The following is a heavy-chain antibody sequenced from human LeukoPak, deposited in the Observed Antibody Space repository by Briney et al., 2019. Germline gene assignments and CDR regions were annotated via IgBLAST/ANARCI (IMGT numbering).Heavy chain of an antibody. V-gene: IGHV4-61*02. Sequence: PSETLSLTCTVSGGSISSSSYYWSWIRQPAGKGLEWIGRIYTSGSTNYNPSLKSRVTMSVDTSKNQFSLKLSSVTAADTAVYYCARDSSGWPARYNWFDPWGQGTLVTVSS. J-gene: IGHJ5*02. CDR1: GGSISSSSYY. CDR3: ARDSSGWPARYNWFDP. D-gene: IGHD6-19*01. CDR2: IYTSGST.